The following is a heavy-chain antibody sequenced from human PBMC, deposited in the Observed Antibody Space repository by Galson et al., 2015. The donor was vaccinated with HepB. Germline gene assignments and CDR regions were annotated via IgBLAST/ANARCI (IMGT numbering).Heavy chain of an antibody. CDR3: ARIGEEWELTPEDWYFDL. J-gene: IGHJ2*01. CDR1: GYTFTSYG. CDR2: ISAYNGNT. V-gene: IGHV1-18*04. D-gene: IGHD1-26*01. Sequence: SVKVSCKASGYTFTSYGISWVRQAPGQGLEWMGWISAYNGNTNYAQKLQGRVTMTTDTSTSTAYMELRSLRSDDTAVYYCARIGEEWELTPEDWYFDLWGRGTLVTVSS.